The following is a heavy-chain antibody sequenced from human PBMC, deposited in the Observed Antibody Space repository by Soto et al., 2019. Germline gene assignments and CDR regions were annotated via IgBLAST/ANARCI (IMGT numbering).Heavy chain of an antibody. CDR2: IYSGGST. J-gene: IGHJ4*02. CDR3: ARWRLWGAFDY. CDR1: GFTVSSNY. D-gene: IGHD1-26*01. V-gene: IGHV3-53*02. Sequence: EVQLVETGGGLIQPGGSLRLSCAASGFTVSSNYMSWVRQAPGKVLEWVSVIYSGGSTDYADSVKGRFTISRDKSKNTVYLQMNSLRAEDTAVYYCARWRLWGAFDYWGQGTLVTVSS.